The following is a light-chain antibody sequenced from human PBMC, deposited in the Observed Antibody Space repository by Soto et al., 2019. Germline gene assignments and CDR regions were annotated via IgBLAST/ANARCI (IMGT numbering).Light chain of an antibody. CDR1: SSNIGSNT. V-gene: IGLV1-44*01. J-gene: IGLJ1*01. Sequence: QSVLTQPPSASGTAGQRVTISCSGSSSNIGSNTVNWYRQLPGTAPKLLIYSNNQRPSGVPDRFSGSKSGTSASLAISGLQSEDEADYYCAAWDDSLNGRVFGTGTKVTVL. CDR3: AAWDDSLNGRV. CDR2: SNN.